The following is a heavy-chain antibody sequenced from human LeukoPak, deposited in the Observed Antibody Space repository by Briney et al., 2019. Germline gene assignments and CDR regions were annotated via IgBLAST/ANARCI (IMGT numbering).Heavy chain of an antibody. D-gene: IGHD6-19*01. Sequence: GGSLRLSCAASEFTFSTYAMSWVRQAPGKGLEWVSAISGSGGGTYYADSVKGRFTISRDNSKNTLYLQMNSLRAEDTAVDYCAKATSPGFGSGWYGFDYWGQGTLVTVSS. CDR3: AKATSPGFGSGWYGFDY. V-gene: IGHV3-23*01. CDR1: EFTFSTYA. J-gene: IGHJ4*02. CDR2: ISGSGGGT.